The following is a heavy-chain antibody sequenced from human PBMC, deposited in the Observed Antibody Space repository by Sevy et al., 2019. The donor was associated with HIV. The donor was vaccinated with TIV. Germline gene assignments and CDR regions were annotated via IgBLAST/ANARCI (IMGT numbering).Heavy chain of an antibody. CDR3: ARVLLRLGELSSMDS. CDR2: IYLTGTT. Sequence: SETLSLTCSVSGFSISSGYFWGWVRQPPGKGLEWIGSIYLTGTTYYNPSLKRRVTISVDTSKNQISLRLSSVTAADAAVYHCARVLLRLGELSSMDSWGQGTPVTVSS. V-gene: IGHV4-38-2*02. CDR1: GFSISSGYF. J-gene: IGHJ4*02. D-gene: IGHD3-16*02.